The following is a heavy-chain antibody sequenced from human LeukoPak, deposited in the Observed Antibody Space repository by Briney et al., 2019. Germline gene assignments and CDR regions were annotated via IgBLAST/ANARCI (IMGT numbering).Heavy chain of an antibody. CDR3: ARGTGPYYYDSSGYYNWFDP. V-gene: IGHV6-1*01. CDR2: TYYRSKWYN. J-gene: IGHJ5*02. CDR1: GDSVSSNSAA. Sequence: SQTLSLTCAISGDSVSSNSAAWNWIRQSPSRGLEWLGRTYYRSKWYNDYAVSVKSRITINPDTSKNQFSLQLNSVTPEDTAVYYCARGTGPYYYDSSGYYNWFDPWGQGTLVTVSS. D-gene: IGHD3-22*01.